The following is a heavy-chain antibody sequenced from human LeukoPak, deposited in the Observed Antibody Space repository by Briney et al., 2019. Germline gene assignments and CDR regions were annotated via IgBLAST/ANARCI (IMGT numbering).Heavy chain of an antibody. V-gene: IGHV3-21*01. D-gene: IGHD6-6*01. J-gene: IGHJ4*02. CDR1: GFTFSTYN. Sequence: GGSLRLSCAASGFTFSTYNMNWARQAPGKGLEWVSAITSSSAYVYYADSVKGRFTISRDNAKNSLYLQMNSLRAEDTAVYYCARDPYSSSHIDYWGQGTLVTVSS. CDR2: ITSSSAYV. CDR3: ARDPYSSSHIDY.